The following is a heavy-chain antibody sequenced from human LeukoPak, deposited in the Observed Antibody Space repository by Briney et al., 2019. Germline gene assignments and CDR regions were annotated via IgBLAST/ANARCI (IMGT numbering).Heavy chain of an antibody. CDR3: ARGPPNWGMVGY. D-gene: IGHD7-27*01. J-gene: IGHJ4*02. CDR2: MKSNNGHT. CDR1: GYTFTSFD. V-gene: IGHV1-8*01. Sequence: ASVKVSCKASGYTFTSFDFDWVRQATGQGLEWMGWMKSNNGHTGYAQKFQGRVTMTRDTSISTAYMELSSLTFEDTAVYYCARGPPNWGMVGYWGQGTLVTVSS.